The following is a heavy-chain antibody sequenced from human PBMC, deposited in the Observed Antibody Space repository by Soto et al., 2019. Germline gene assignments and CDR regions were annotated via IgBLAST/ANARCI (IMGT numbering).Heavy chain of an antibody. CDR2: IIPVFGTA. D-gene: IGHD3-9*01. Sequence: GASVKVSCKASGGTFSSYAFSWVRQAPGQGLEWMGGIIPVFGTANYAQKSQGRVVITADESTSTAYMELSSLRSEDTAVYYCARGTGYYDILTGYYRTSSYFNYWGQGTLVTVSS. V-gene: IGHV1-69*13. CDR3: ARGTGYYDILTGYYRTSSYFNY. J-gene: IGHJ4*02. CDR1: GGTFSSYA.